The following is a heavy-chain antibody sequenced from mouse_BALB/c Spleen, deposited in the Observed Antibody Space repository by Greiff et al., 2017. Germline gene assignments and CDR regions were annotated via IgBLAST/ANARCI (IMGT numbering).Heavy chain of an antibody. Sequence: DVQLQESGAELVKPGASVKLSCTASGFNIKDTYMHWVKQRPEQGLEWIGRIDPANGNTKYDPKFQGKATITADTSSSTAYMQLSSLTSDDSAVYFCAREDYGNGFAYWGQGTLVTVSA. CDR1: GFNIKDTY. D-gene: IGHD2-1*01. V-gene: IGHV14-3*02. CDR3: AREDYGNGFAY. CDR2: IDPANGNT. J-gene: IGHJ3*01.